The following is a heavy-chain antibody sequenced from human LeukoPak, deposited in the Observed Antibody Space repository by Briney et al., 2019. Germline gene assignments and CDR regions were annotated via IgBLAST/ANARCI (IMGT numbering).Heavy chain of an antibody. Sequence: SETLSLTCSVSNGSITTTRYYWAWIRQSPGKRLEWIGSVYYFGNAYYRPSLLSRVSISIDTSKKRFSLKLTSVPARDTAVYYCARGAPWKGLVMSSGDYCYMDVWGKGTTVT. J-gene: IGHJ6*03. V-gene: IGHV4-39*01. D-gene: IGHD3/OR15-3a*01. CDR3: ARGAPWKGLVMSSGDYCYMDV. CDR1: NGSITTTRYY. CDR2: VYYFGNA.